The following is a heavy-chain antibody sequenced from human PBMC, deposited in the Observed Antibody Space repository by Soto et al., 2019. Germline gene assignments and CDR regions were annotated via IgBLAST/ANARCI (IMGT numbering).Heavy chain of an antibody. CDR2: MNPNSGNT. Sequence: GASVKVSCKASGYTFTSYDINWVRQATGQGLEWMGWMNPNSGNTGYAQKFQGRVTMTRNTSISTAYMELSSLRSEDTAVYYCAREGQWRRRKYFDYWGQGTLVTVSS. CDR1: GYTFTSYD. D-gene: IGHD6-19*01. CDR3: AREGQWRRRKYFDY. V-gene: IGHV1-8*01. J-gene: IGHJ4*02.